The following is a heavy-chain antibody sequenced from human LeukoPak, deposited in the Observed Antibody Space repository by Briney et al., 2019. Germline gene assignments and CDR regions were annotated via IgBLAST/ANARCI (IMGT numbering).Heavy chain of an antibody. CDR2: VYYDGNA. CDR3: ARPLTRGGTYYV. D-gene: IGHD1-26*01. V-gene: IGHV4-39*01. Sequence: SETLSLTCGVSGDSIRSSIYYWGWIRQPPGKGLEWIGSVYYDGNAYYNPSLKSRVTISVDTSKNQLSLKLSSVTAADTAVYYCARPLTRGGTYYVWGQGTLVTVSS. CDR1: GDSIRSSIYY. J-gene: IGHJ4*02.